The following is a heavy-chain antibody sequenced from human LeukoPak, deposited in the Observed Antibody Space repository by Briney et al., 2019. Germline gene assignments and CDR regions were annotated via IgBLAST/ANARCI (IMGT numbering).Heavy chain of an antibody. D-gene: IGHD6-19*01. CDR1: GYTFTSCY. CDR2: INPSGGST. CDR3: ARDVPYSSGWSYYYYYGMDV. Sequence: ASVKASCKTSGYTFTSCYMHWVRQAPGQGLEWMGIINPSGGSTSYAQKFQGRVTMTRDTSTSTVYMELSSLRSEDTAVYYCARDVPYSSGWSYYYYYGMDVWGQGTTVTVSS. J-gene: IGHJ6*02. V-gene: IGHV1-46*01.